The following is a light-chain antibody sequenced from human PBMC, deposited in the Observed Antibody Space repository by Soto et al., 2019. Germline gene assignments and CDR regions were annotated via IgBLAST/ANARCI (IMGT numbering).Light chain of an antibody. CDR1: SSDVGGYNY. Sequence: QSALTQPASVSGSPGQSITISCTGTSSDVGGYNYVSWYQQHPGKAPKLMIYAVSNRPSGVSNRFSGSKSGNTASLTISGLQAEDEADYYRSSYTSSSTLLFGGGTKLTVL. J-gene: IGLJ2*01. CDR3: SSYTSSSTLL. CDR2: AVS. V-gene: IGLV2-14*01.